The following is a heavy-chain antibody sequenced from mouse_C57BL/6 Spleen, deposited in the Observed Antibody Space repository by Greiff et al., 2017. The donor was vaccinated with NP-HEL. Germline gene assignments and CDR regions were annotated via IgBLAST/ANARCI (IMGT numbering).Heavy chain of an antibody. CDR3: ARSDGYDGDLYYFDY. J-gene: IGHJ2*01. CDR2: INPNYGTT. V-gene: IGHV1-39*01. D-gene: IGHD2-2*01. Sequence: VQLQQPGPELVKPGASVKISCKASGYSFTDYNMNWVKQSNGKSLEWIGVINPNYGTTSYNQKFKGKATLTVDQSSSTAYMQLNSLTSVDSAVYYGARSDGYDGDLYYFDYWGQGTTLTVSS. CDR1: GYSFTDYN.